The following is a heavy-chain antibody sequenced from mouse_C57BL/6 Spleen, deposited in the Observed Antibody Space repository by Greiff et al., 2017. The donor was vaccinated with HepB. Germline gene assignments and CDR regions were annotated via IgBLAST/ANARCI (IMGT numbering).Heavy chain of an antibody. CDR3: SRSYYVSSYGDFDV. V-gene: IGHV1-72*01. Sequence: VQLQQPGAELVKPGASVKLSCKASGYTFTSYWMNWVKQRPGRGLEWIGRIDPNSGGTKYNEKFKSKATLTVDKPSSPAYMQLSSLTSEDSSVYCLSRSYYVSSYGDFDVWGTGTTVTVSS. CDR1: GYTFTSYW. CDR2: IDPNSGGT. D-gene: IGHD1-1*01. J-gene: IGHJ1*03.